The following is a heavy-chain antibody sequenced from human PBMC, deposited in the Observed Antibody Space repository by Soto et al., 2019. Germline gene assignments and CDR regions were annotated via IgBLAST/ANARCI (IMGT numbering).Heavy chain of an antibody. D-gene: IGHD1-7*01. Sequence: QVQLQESGPGLVKPSQTLSLTCTVSGGSISSDGYYWSWIRQHPWNGMEWIGYIYYRGSTCYNPSLNIRVTISADTSKSQCSLKLSSVTAADTAVYDCARASRDYNWNYVYWGQGTLVTVSS. J-gene: IGHJ4*02. CDR3: ARASRDYNWNYVY. CDR1: GGSISSDGYY. CDR2: IYYRGST. V-gene: IGHV4-31*03.